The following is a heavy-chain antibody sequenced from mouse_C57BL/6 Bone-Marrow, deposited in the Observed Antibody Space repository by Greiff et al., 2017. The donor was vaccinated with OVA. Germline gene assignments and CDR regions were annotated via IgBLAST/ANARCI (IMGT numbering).Heavy chain of an antibody. CDR1: GYSITSGYS. CDR3: ARGGSTRALDY. J-gene: IGHJ4*01. CDR2: IHYSGST. D-gene: IGHD1-1*01. V-gene: IGHV3-1*02. Sequence: EVKLQESGPDLVKPSQSLSLTCTVTGYSITSGYSWHWIRQFPGNKLEWMGYIHYSGSTHYNPSLKSRISVTRDTSKNQLFLQLSSVTTEDTATFYCARGGSTRALDYWGQGTSVTVSS.